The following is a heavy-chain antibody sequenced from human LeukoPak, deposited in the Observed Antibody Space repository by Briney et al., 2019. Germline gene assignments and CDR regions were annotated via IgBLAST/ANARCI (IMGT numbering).Heavy chain of an antibody. D-gene: IGHD2-2*01. CDR2: ISWNSGSI. CDR1: GFTFHNYA. CDR3: AKDSTSYNHYFDY. V-gene: IGHV3-9*01. Sequence: GGSLRLSCAASGFTFHNYAMSWVRQAPGKGLEWVSGISWNSGSIGYADSVKGRFTISRDNAKNSLYLQMNSLRAEDTALYYCAKDSTSYNHYFDYWGQGTLVTVSS. J-gene: IGHJ4*02.